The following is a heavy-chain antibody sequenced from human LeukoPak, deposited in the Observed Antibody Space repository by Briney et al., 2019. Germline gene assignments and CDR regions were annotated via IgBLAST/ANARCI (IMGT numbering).Heavy chain of an antibody. CDR1: GGSFSGYY. CDR2: INHSGST. J-gene: IGHJ4*02. CDR3: ARGCCSSTSCYPFDY. V-gene: IGHV4-34*01. D-gene: IGHD2-2*01. Sequence: SETLSLTCAVSGGSFSGYYWSWIRQPPGKGLEWIGEINHSGSTNYNPSLKSRVTISVDTSKSQFSLKLSSVTAADTAVYYCARGCCSSTSCYPFDYWGQGTLVTVSS.